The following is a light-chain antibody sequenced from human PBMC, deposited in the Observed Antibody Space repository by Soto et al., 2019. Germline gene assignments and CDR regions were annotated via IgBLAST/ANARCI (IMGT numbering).Light chain of an antibody. J-gene: IGKJ4*01. V-gene: IGKV3-11*01. Sequence: EIVLTQSPATRSLPPGERATLSCRASQSVGNSLAWYQQKPGQAPGLLIHEVSTRATGIPARFSGSGSGTDFTLTISSLDLEDFAVYYCHQHSDWPLTFGAGTKVDIK. CDR1: QSVGNS. CDR2: EVS. CDR3: HQHSDWPLT.